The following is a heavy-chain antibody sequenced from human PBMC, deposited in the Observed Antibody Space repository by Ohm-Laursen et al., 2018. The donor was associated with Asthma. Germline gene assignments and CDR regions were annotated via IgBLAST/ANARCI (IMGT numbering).Heavy chain of an antibody. CDR3: ARGFDSSGIYDY. V-gene: IGHV3-30-3*01. CDR1: GFTFRSYA. D-gene: IGHD3-22*01. Sequence: SLRLSCAASGFTFRSYAMHWVRQAPGKGLEWVAVISYDGSNKYYADSVKGRFTISRDNSKNTLYLQMNSLRAEDTAVYYCARGFDSSGIYDYWGQGTLVTVSS. J-gene: IGHJ4*02. CDR2: ISYDGSNK.